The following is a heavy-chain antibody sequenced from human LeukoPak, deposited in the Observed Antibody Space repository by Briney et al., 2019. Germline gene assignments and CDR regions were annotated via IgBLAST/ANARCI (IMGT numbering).Heavy chain of an antibody. J-gene: IGHJ3*02. CDR2: ISAYNSNT. Sequence: ASVKVSCKASGYTFTSYGISWVRQAPGQGLEWMGWISAYNSNTNYAQKLQGRVTMTTDTSTSTAYMELRSLRSDDTAVYYCARFYDSSGYYRPLDAFDIWGQGTMVTVSS. CDR1: GYTFTSYG. V-gene: IGHV1-18*01. D-gene: IGHD3-22*01. CDR3: ARFYDSSGYYRPLDAFDI.